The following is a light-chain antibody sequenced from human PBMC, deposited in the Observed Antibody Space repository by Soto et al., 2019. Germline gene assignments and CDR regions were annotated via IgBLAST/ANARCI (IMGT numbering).Light chain of an antibody. CDR3: QQRSSWPIT. Sequence: TQSPSSVSASVGDRVTITCRASQSVDSYLVWYQQKPGQAPRLLIFGASNRATGIPARFSGSGSGTDFTLTINSLEPEDFAVYYCQQRSSWPITFGQGTRLEIK. CDR1: QSVDSY. J-gene: IGKJ5*01. V-gene: IGKV3-11*01. CDR2: GAS.